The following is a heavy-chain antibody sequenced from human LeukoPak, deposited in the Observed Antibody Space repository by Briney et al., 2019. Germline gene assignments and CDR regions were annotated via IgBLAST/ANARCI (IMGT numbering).Heavy chain of an antibody. CDR2: ILNGGKT. D-gene: IGHD3-22*01. J-gene: IGHJ4*02. CDR3: ARSPDSDRLDY. Sequence: PPETLSLTCSVSGGSISRHYWSWIRQPPGRGLEWIGNILNGGKTHYHPSLKSRVTISGDTSKNQFSLKLSSVTAADTAVYYCARSPDSDRLDYWGQGTLVTVSS. CDR1: GGSISRHY. V-gene: IGHV4-59*11.